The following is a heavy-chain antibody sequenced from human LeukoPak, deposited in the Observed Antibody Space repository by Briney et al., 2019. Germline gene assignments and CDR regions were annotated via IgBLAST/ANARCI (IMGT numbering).Heavy chain of an antibody. J-gene: IGHJ4*02. Sequence: SETLSLTCTVSGGSISGSISNYYWSWIRQPPGKGLEWIGYVYYTGSTTYNPSFQSRVTILVDTSKNQFSLKLSSVTAADTAVYYCARLYSSSSTLDYWGQGTLVTVSS. V-gene: IGHV4-61*05. CDR3: ARLYSSSSTLDY. CDR2: VYYTGST. D-gene: IGHD6-6*01. CDR1: GGSISGSISNYY.